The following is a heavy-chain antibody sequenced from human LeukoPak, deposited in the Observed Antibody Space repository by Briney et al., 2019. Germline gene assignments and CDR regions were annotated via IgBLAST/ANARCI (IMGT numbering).Heavy chain of an antibody. Sequence: GGSLRLSCAASGFTVSSYYMNWVRQAPGKELEWVSVIYTGGGRYYADSVKGRFTISRDNAKNSLYLQMSSLRAEDTAVYYCTRVEETATTAAIIRKYSYYYYYMDVWGKGNTVTVSS. V-gene: IGHV3-53*01. CDR2: IYTGGGR. J-gene: IGHJ6*03. CDR3: TRVEETATTAAIIRKYSYYYYYMDV. CDR1: GFTVSSYY. D-gene: IGHD4-11*01.